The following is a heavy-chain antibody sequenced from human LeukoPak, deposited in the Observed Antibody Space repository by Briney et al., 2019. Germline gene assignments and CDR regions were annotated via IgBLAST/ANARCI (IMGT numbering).Heavy chain of an antibody. V-gene: IGHV3-53*05. CDR1: GFTVSSDY. D-gene: IGHD3-10*01. CDR3: ARDVNYYGSGSYLDY. CDR2: IYSGGST. J-gene: IGHJ4*02. Sequence: GESLRLSCAASGFTVSSDYMSWVRQSPRKGLEWVSVIYSGGSTYYADSVKGRFTISRDNSKNTLYVQMNSVRAEDTAVYYCARDVNYYGSGSYLDYWGQGTLVTVSS.